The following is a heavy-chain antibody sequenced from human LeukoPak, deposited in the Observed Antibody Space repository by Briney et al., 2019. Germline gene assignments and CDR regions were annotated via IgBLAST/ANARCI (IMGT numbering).Heavy chain of an antibody. J-gene: IGHJ4*02. CDR2: IYYSGYT. Sequence: PSETLSLTCTVSGGSISSYPSYWGWIRQPPGKGLEWIGNIYYSGYTYYNPSLKSRVTISVDTSKSQFSLKLSSVTAADTAVYYCTRFYDKYGYYYFDYWGQGTLVTVPS. CDR3: TRFYDKYGYYYFDY. V-gene: IGHV4-39*01. D-gene: IGHD5-24*01. CDR1: GGSISSYPSY.